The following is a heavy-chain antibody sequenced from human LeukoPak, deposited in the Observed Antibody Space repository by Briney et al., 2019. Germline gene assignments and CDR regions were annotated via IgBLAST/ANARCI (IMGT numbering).Heavy chain of an antibody. J-gene: IGHJ4*02. CDR2: IYYSGST. CDR1: GGSINSYY. CDR3: ASLEEYGTYDH. V-gene: IGHV4-59*01. D-gene: IGHD6-6*01. Sequence: ETLSLTCTVSGGSINSYYWSWIRQPPGKGLEWIGYIYYSGSTNYNPSLKSRVTISRDTSKDQFSLKLTSVTAADTAVYYCASLEEYGTYDHWGPGTLVTVSS.